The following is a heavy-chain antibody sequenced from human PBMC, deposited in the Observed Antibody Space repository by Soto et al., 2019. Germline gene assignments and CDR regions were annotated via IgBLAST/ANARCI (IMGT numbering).Heavy chain of an antibody. J-gene: IGHJ3*02. CDR3: ARGPPAKYCSSTSCQVGAFAI. CDR1: GYTFTSYG. V-gene: IGHV1-18*01. D-gene: IGHD2-2*01. Sequence: GAXVKVSCKASGYTFTSYGISWVRQAPGQGLEWMGWTSAYNGNTNYAQKLQGRVTMTTDTSTSTAYMELRSLRSDDTAVYYWARGPPAKYCSSTSCQVGAFAIWGQGTMVTVSS. CDR2: TSAYNGNT.